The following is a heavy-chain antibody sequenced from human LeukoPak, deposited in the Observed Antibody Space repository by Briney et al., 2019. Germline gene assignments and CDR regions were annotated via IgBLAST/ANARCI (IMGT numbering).Heavy chain of an antibody. D-gene: IGHD3-16*01. Sequence: SETLSLTCAVYGGSFSGYYWSWIRQPPGKGLEWIGEINHSGSTNYNPSLESRVTISVDTSKNQFSLKLSSVTAADTAVYYCAMLISGYWGQGTLVTVSS. CDR2: INHSGST. CDR3: AMLISGY. V-gene: IGHV4-34*01. J-gene: IGHJ4*02. CDR1: GGSFSGYY.